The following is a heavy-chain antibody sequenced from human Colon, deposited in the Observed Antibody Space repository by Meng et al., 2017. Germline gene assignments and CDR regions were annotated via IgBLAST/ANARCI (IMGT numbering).Heavy chain of an antibody. D-gene: IGHD1-26*01. J-gene: IGHJ4*02. V-gene: IGHV3-11*01. CDR2: ISRDSSTI. CDR1: GFSLSDYY. CDR3: VRDQGDYSAY. Sequence: QWQLVEAGGGLAKPGGSLRLSCAASGFSLSDYYMSWIRQAPGKGLEWVSYISRDSSTIYQADSVEGRFTISRDNGKNSLYLQMNNLRAEDTAVYYCVRDQGDYSAYWGQGTLVTVSS.